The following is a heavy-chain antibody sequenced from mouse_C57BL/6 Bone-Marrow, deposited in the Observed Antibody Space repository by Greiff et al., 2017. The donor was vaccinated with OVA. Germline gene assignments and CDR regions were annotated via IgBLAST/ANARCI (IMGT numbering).Heavy chain of an antibody. CDR3: TTGYYGSSSWFAY. Sequence: EVQLQQSGAELVRPGASVKLSCTASGFNIKDYYMHWVKQRPEQGLEWIGRIDPEDGDTEYAPKFPGKATMTADTSSNTAYLQLSSLTSEDTAVYYGTTGYYGSSSWFAYWGQGTLVTVSA. V-gene: IGHV14-1*01. CDR2: IDPEDGDT. D-gene: IGHD1-1*01. CDR1: GFNIKDYY. J-gene: IGHJ3*01.